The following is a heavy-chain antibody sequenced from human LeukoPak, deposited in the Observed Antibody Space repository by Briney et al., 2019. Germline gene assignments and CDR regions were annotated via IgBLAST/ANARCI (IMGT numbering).Heavy chain of an antibody. D-gene: IGHD6-19*01. V-gene: IGHV1-46*01. CDR2: INPSGGST. CDR1: GYTFTSYY. J-gene: IGHJ3*02. CDR3: ARNRWLELKFHDAFDI. Sequence: GASVKVSCKASGYTFTSYYMHWVRQAPGQGLEWMGIINPSGGSTSYAQKFQGRVTMTRDMSTSTVYMELSSLRSEDTAVYYCARNRWLELKFHDAFDIWGQGTMVTVSS.